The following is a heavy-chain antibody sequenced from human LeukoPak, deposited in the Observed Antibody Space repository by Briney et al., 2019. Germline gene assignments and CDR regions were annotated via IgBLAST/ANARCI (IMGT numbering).Heavy chain of an antibody. CDR3: ARHNKQSRPPDY. CDR2: IYPGDSDT. Sequence: GESLKISCKGSGYSFTSYWIGWVRQMPGKDLEWMGIIYPGDSDTRYSPSFQGQVTISADKSINTAYLQWSSLKASDTALYYCARHNKQSRPPDYWGQGTLVTVSS. CDR1: GYSFTSYW. D-gene: IGHD1/OR15-1a*01. J-gene: IGHJ4*02. V-gene: IGHV5-51*01.